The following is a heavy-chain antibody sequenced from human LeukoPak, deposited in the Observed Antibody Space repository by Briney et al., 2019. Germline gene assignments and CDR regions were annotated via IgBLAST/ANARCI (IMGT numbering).Heavy chain of an antibody. CDR2: ISGSGGST. CDR3: AKAPVVVTRYFDY. V-gene: IGHV3-23*01. J-gene: IGHJ4*02. Sequence: GGSLRLSCAASGFTFSSYAMSWVRQAPGKGLEWVSAISGSGGSTYYADSVKGRFTISRDNSKNTLYLQMNSLRAEVTAVYYCAKAPVVVTRYFDYWGQGTLVTVSS. CDR1: GFTFSSYA. D-gene: IGHD2-15*01.